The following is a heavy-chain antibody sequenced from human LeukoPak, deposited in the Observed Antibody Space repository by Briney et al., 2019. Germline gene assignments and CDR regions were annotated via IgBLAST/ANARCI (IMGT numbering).Heavy chain of an antibody. CDR2: ISYDGSNK. CDR3: ARAPRRAPQMAYYFDY. J-gene: IGHJ4*02. CDR1: GFTFSSYA. V-gene: IGHV3-30*04. D-gene: IGHD2-8*01. Sequence: GGSLRLSCAASGFTFSSYAMHWVRQAPGKGLEWVAVISYDGSNKYYADSVKGRFTISRDNSKNTLYLQMNSLRAEDTAVYYCARAPRRAPQMAYYFDYWGQGTLVTVSS.